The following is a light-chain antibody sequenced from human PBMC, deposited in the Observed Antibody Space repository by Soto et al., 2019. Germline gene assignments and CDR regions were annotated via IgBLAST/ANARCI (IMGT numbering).Light chain of an antibody. CDR1: QGIRNY. J-gene: IGKJ1*01. V-gene: IGKV1-27*01. CDR2: GAT. CDR3: QKYNSAPKT. Sequence: DIQMTQSPSSLSASVGDRVTINCRASQGIRNYLAWYQQKPGKAPKLLIYGATSLHSGVPSRFSGSGSGTDFTLTINSLQPEDVATYYCQKYNSAPKTFGQGTKVQIK.